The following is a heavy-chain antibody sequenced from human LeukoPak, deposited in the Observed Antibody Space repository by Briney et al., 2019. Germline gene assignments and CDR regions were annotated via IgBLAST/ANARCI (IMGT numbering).Heavy chain of an antibody. CDR3: AVVDAFEWGAGSYGHADGAFDI. V-gene: IGHV1-2*02. D-gene: IGHD5-18*01. CDR1: GYTFTSYY. CDR2: INPNSGGT. J-gene: IGHJ3*02. Sequence: GASVKVSCKASGYTFTSYYMHWVRQAPGQGLEWMGWINPNSGGTNYAQKFQGRVTMTRDTSISTAYMELSRLRSDDTAVYYCAVVDAFEWGAGSYGHADGAFDIWGQGTMVTVSS.